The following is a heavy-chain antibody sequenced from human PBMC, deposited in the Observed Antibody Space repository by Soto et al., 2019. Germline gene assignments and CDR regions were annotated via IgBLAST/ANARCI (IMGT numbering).Heavy chain of an antibody. V-gene: IGHV1-2*04. CDR1: GYTFTGYY. D-gene: IGHD3-22*01. J-gene: IGHJ4*02. CDR2: INPNSGGT. Sequence: ASVKVSCKASGYTFTGYYMHWVRQAPGQGLEWMGWINPNSGGTNYAQKFQGWVTMTRDTSISTAYMELSRLRSDDTAVYYCARGAEGSAYYYDSSGYHYDYWGQGTLVTVPS. CDR3: ARGAEGSAYYYDSSGYHYDY.